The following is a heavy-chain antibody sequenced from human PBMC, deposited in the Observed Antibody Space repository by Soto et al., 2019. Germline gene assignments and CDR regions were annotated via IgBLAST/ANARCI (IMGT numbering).Heavy chain of an antibody. Sequence: GGSLRLSCAASGFTFSSYAMRWVRQAPGKGLEWVSAISGSGGSTYYADSVTGRFTISRDNSKNTLYLQMNSLRAEDTAVYYCEKDGLPVSDFSSTRHYIPPEGYYYGMDVWGQGTLVTVSS. J-gene: IGHJ6*02. V-gene: IGHV3-23*01. D-gene: IGHD2-2*01. CDR1: GFTFSSYA. CDR2: ISGSGGST. CDR3: EKDGLPVSDFSSTRHYIPPEGYYYGMDV.